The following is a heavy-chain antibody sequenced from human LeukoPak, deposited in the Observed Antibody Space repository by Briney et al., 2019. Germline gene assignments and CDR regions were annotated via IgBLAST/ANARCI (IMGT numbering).Heavy chain of an antibody. D-gene: IGHD5-12*01. Sequence: PSETLSLTCTVSGGSINSYYWSWIRQPPGKGLEWIGYIYYSGSTNYNPSLKSRVTISVDTSKNQFSLKLSSVTAADTAVYYCARDNDGVHGYSDYDSERGNWFDPWGQGTLVTVSS. CDR2: IYYSGST. J-gene: IGHJ5*02. V-gene: IGHV4-59*01. CDR3: ARDNDGVHGYSDYDSERGNWFDP. CDR1: GGSINSYY.